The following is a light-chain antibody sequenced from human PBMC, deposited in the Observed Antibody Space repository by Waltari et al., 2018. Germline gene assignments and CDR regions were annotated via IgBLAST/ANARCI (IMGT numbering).Light chain of an antibody. V-gene: IGKV3-15*01. CDR1: QGISSD. Sequence: EIVMTQSPATLSVSPGERATLSCRASQGISSDLAWYQQQPGQAPRLLIFGASTRATGVPARFSGSGSGTEFTPTISSLQSEDFGVYYCQQSKIWPAFGQGTKVEIK. CDR2: GAS. CDR3: QQSKIWPA. J-gene: IGKJ1*01.